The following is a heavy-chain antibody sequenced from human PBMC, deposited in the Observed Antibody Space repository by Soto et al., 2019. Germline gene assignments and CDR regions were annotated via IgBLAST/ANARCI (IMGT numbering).Heavy chain of an antibody. V-gene: IGHV4-59*01. Sequence: SETLSLTCTVSGGSISSYYWSWIRQPPGKGLEWIGYIYYSGSTNYNPSLKSRVTISVDTSKNQFSPKLSSVTAADTAVYYCARDSFSHLPYYYYGMDVWGQGTTVTVSS. CDR2: IYYSGST. D-gene: IGHD3-16*01. CDR1: GGSISSYY. CDR3: ARDSFSHLPYYYYGMDV. J-gene: IGHJ6*02.